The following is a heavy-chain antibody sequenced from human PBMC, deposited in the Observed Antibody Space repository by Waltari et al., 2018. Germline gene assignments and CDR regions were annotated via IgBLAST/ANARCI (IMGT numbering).Heavy chain of an antibody. CDR2: IIPIFGTA. V-gene: IGHV1-69*13. CDR3: ASIMSDYYGSGSKRVDY. J-gene: IGHJ4*02. D-gene: IGHD3-10*01. Sequence: QVQLVQSGAEVKKPGSSVKVSCKASGGTFRSYAISWVRQAPGQGLEWMGGIIPIFGTANYAQKFQGRVTITADESTSTAYMELSSLRSEDTAVYYCASIMSDYYGSGSKRVDYWGQGTLVTVSS. CDR1: GGTFRSYA.